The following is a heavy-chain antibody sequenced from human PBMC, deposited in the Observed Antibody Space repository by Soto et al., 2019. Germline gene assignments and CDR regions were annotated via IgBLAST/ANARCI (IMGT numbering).Heavy chain of an antibody. J-gene: IGHJ4*02. D-gene: IGHD6-6*01. CDR3: ARGLVSIAARQGPFDY. CDR2: IYYSGST. Sequence: SETLSLTCTVSGGSISSGGYYWSWIRQHPGKGLEWIGYIYYSGSTYYNPSLKSRVTISVDTSKNQFSLKLSSVTAADTAVYYCARGLVSIAARQGPFDYWGQGTLVTVSS. V-gene: IGHV4-31*03. CDR1: GGSISSGGYY.